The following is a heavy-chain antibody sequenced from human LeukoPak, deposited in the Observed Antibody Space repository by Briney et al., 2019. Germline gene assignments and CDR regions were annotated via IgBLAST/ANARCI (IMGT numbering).Heavy chain of an antibody. CDR3: ARGKGYCSRTTWDLPFDY. Sequence: PGGSLRLSCAASGFTVSSNYMSWVRQAPGKGLEWVSLLNSDGNTYYTDSVKGRFTIARDHSETTLYLQMNTLRAEDTALYYWARGKGYCSRTTWDLPFDYWGQGTLVT. CDR1: GFTVSSNY. J-gene: IGHJ4*02. V-gene: IGHV3-66*01. D-gene: IGHD2-2*01. CDR2: LNSDGNT.